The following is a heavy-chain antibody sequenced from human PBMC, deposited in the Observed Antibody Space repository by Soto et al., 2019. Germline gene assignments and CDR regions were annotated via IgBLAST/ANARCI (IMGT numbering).Heavy chain of an antibody. D-gene: IGHD3-16*01. CDR2: ISRDGINT. J-gene: IGHJ4*02. CDR3: ARGNLCFDFDS. V-gene: IGHV3-30*03. CDR1: GFNFGFFG. Sequence: QIQLVESGGDVVQPGKSLRLSCAASGFNFGFFGMHWVRQAPGKGLEWVAFISRDGINTQYADSVRGRFTLSRDYSRKTMYLQMDSLRDEDTALSYCARGNLCFDFDSWGLGTLVTVSS.